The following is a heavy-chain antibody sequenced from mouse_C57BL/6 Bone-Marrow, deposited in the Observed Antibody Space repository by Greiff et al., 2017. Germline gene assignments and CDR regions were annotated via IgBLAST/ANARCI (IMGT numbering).Heavy chain of an antibody. CDR1: GYAFTNYL. J-gene: IGHJ2*01. CDR2: INPGSGGT. D-gene: IGHD1-1*01. V-gene: IGHV1-54*01. Sequence: VQLQQSGAELVRPGTSVKVSCKASGYAFTNYLIEWVKQSPGQGLEWIGVINPGSGGTNYNEKFKGKATLTADKSSSTAYMQLSSLTSEDSAVYLCARDGGSGCGEYYLDYWGQGTTLTVSS. CDR3: ARDGGSGCGEYYLDY.